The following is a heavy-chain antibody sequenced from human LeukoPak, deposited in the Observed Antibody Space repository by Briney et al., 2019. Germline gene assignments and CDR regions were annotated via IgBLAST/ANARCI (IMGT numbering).Heavy chain of an antibody. CDR1: GYTFTSYY. J-gene: IGHJ4*02. D-gene: IGHD6-13*01. CDR2: INPSGGST. CDR3: ARDWVAAAAGYAYFDY. V-gene: IGHV1-46*01. Sequence: ASVKVSCKASGYTFTSYYMHWVRQAPGQGLEWMGIINPSGGSTSYAQKFQGRVTMTRDTSTSTVYVELSSLRSEDTAVYYCARDWVAAAAGYAYFDYWGQGTLVTVSS.